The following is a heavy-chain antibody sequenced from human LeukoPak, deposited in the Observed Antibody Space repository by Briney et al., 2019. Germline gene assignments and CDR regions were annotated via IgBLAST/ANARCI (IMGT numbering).Heavy chain of an antibody. J-gene: IGHJ3*02. V-gene: IGHV1-18*01. CDR1: GYTFTSYG. CDR3: ARGRYDFWSGYQGDAFDI. Sequence: APVKVSCKASGYTFTSYGISWVRQAPGQGLERMGWISAYNGNTNYAQKLQGRVTMTTDTSTSTAYMELRSLRSDDTAVYYCARGRYDFWSGYQGDAFDIWGQGTMVTVSS. CDR2: ISAYNGNT. D-gene: IGHD3-3*01.